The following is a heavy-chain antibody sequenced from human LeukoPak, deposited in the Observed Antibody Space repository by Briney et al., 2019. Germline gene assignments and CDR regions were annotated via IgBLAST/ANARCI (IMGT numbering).Heavy chain of an antibody. CDR1: GFTFSGSA. CDR2: IRSKANNYAT. D-gene: IGHD3-16*02. J-gene: IGHJ4*02. CDR3: TGGLTFGGVIVIPT. Sequence: GGSLRLSCAASGFTFSGSAMHWVRQASGKGLEWVGRIRSKANNYATLYGVSVKGRFTISRDDSRNTTYLQMNSLTTEDTAVYYCTGGLTFGGVIVIPTWGQGTLVTVSP. V-gene: IGHV3-73*01.